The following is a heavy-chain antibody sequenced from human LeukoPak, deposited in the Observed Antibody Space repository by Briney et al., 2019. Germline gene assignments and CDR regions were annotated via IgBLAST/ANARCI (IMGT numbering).Heavy chain of an antibody. J-gene: IGHJ3*02. Sequence: ASVKVSCKVSGYTLTKLSKHWVRQAPGKGLEWMGGFDPKNGETIYAQKFQGRVTMPEDTSTDTGYMELSSLRSEDTAVYYCATDPGLPVVAFDIWGQGTMVTASS. CDR1: GYTLTKLS. CDR2: FDPKNGET. D-gene: IGHD2-15*01. V-gene: IGHV1-24*01. CDR3: ATDPGLPVVAFDI.